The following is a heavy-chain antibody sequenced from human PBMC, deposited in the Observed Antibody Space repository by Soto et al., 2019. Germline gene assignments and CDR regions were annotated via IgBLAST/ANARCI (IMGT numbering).Heavy chain of an antibody. Sequence: GGSLRLSWAAAGGTCSSYARSWVRQAPGKGLEWVSAISGSGGSTYYADSVKGRFTISRDNSKNTLYLQMNSLRAEDTAVYYCAKSFYVARSPDAFDIWGQGTIVTVSS. CDR3: AKSFYVARSPDAFDI. CDR2: ISGSGGST. D-gene: IGHD2-15*01. J-gene: IGHJ3*02. V-gene: IGHV3-23*01. CDR1: GGTCSSYA.